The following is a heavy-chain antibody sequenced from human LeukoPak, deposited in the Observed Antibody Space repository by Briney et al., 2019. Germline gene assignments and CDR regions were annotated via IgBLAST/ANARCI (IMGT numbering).Heavy chain of an antibody. CDR2: MNPNSGNT. Sequence: GASVKVSCKASGYTFTSYDINWVRQATGQGLEWMGWMNPNSGNTGYAQKFQGRVTMTRNTSISTAYMELSSLRSEDTAVYYCARDPWGSIAARERVRDAFDIWGQGTMVTVSS. CDR3: ARDPWGSIAARERVRDAFDI. CDR1: GYTFTSYD. V-gene: IGHV1-8*01. J-gene: IGHJ3*02. D-gene: IGHD6-6*01.